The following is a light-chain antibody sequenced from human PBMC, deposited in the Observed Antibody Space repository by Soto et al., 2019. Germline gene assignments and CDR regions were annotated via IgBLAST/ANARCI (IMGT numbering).Light chain of an antibody. CDR2: DDS. CDR1: NIATKG. V-gene: IGLV3-21*02. CDR3: QVWDSSGDHAV. Sequence: SYELTQPPSVSVAPGQTARITCGGNNIATKGVHWYQQKPGQAPVLVVHDDSDRPSGIPERFSGSKSGNTAALTISRAEAGDEADYYCQVWDSSGDHAVFGGGTKVTVL. J-gene: IGLJ3*02.